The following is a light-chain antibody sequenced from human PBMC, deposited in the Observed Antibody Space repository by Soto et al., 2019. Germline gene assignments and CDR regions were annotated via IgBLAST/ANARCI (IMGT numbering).Light chain of an antibody. Sequence: QSALTQPRSVSGSPGQSVTISCTGTSSDVGGYNFVSWYQQHPGKAPKFMIYDVTKRPSGVPDRFSGSKSGNTASLTISGLQAEDDDDYYCCSYLGSYTSYVFGTGTKLTVL. J-gene: IGLJ1*01. CDR1: SSDVGGYNF. CDR3: CSYLGSYTSYV. CDR2: DVT. V-gene: IGLV2-11*01.